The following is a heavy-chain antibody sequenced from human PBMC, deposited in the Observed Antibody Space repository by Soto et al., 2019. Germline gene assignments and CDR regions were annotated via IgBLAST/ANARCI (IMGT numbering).Heavy chain of an antibody. CDR3: AEGFRVPRDPFDP. V-gene: IGHV3-23*01. CDR2: ISGSGGST. J-gene: IGHJ5*02. Sequence: ERSLRLPSAASAFIPISYAMNWFRQAPGKGLKWVSVISGSGGSTYYADSVKGRFTISRDNSKNTRYLQMNSLSAEATAVYYCAEGFRVPRDPFDPRGRRPLVSVSS. CDR1: AFIPISYA.